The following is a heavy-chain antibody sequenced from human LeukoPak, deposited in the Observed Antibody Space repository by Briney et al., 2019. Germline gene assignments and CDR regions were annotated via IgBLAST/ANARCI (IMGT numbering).Heavy chain of an antibody. CDR3: AREGPGWAAAAGKPFNWFDP. CDR2: ISSSGSTI. Sequence: GGSLRLSCAASGFTFSSYEVNWVRQAPGKGLEWVSYISSSGSTIYYADSVKGRFTISRDNAKNSLYLQMNSLRAEDTAVYYCAREGPGWAAAAGKPFNWFDPWGQGTLVTVSS. D-gene: IGHD6-13*01. CDR1: GFTFSSYE. V-gene: IGHV3-48*03. J-gene: IGHJ5*02.